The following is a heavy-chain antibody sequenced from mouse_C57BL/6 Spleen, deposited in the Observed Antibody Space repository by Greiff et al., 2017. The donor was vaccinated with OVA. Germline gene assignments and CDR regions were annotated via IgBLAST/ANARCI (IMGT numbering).Heavy chain of an antibody. CDR3: ARWLLRERRDYLDY. CDR1: GYTFTSYW. J-gene: IGHJ2*01. Sequence: QVQLQQPGTELVKPGASVKLSCKASGYTFTSYWMHWVKQRPGQGLEWIGNINPSNGGTNYNEKFKSKATLTVDKSSSTAYMQLSSLTSEDSAVYDCARWLLRERRDYLDYWGQGTTLTVSS. CDR2: INPSNGGT. V-gene: IGHV1-53*01. D-gene: IGHD2-3*01.